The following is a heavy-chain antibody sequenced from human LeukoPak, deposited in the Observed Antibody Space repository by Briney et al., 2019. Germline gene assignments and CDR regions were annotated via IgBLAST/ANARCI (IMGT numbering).Heavy chain of an antibody. V-gene: IGHV3-74*01. Sequence: GGSLRLSCAASGFTFTRYWMHWVRQVPGKGLVWVSRINIDGTTTNYADSVKGRFTVSRDNAKNTLFLQLSSLRVEDTAVYYCARDSYEVGATFGYWGQGTLVTVSS. D-gene: IGHD1-26*01. J-gene: IGHJ4*02. CDR3: ARDSYEVGATFGY. CDR1: GFTFTRYW. CDR2: INIDGTTT.